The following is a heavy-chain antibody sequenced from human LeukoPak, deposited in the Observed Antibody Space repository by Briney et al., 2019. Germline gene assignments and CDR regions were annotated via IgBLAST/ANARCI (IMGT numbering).Heavy chain of an antibody. V-gene: IGHV4-39*07. J-gene: IGHJ4*02. Sequence: SETLSLTCSVSGGSITTSSYYWGWIRQPPEKGLEWIGSIYYTGGTFYSPSLKIRVTISVDTSKNQFSLKLTSVTAADTAVYYCARVRYFDSSGYYYDFDYWGQGTLVTVSS. CDR2: IYYTGGT. CDR3: ARVRYFDSSGYYYDFDY. CDR1: GGSITTSSYY. D-gene: IGHD3-22*01.